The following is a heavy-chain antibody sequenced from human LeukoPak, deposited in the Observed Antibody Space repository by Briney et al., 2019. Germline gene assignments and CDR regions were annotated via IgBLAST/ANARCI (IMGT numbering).Heavy chain of an antibody. CDR1: GFSFNSYT. V-gene: IGHV3-21*06. D-gene: IGHD4-17*01. J-gene: IGHJ4*02. Sequence: KAGGSLRLSCAASGFSFNSYTMNWVRQAPGKGLEWVSSISSGSSFIYYADSVKGRFTISRNNAKNSLYLQMNSLRAEDTAVFYCARTPNYSGDLLQYFDFWGPGTLVTVSS. CDR3: ARTPNYSGDLLQYFDF. CDR2: ISSGSSFI.